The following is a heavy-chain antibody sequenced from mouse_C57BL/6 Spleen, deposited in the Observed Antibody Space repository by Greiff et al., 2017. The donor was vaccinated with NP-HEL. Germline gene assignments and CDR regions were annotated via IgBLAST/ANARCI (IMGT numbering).Heavy chain of an antibody. CDR3: ARGYYGSSYAMDY. J-gene: IGHJ4*01. V-gene: IGHV1-64*01. CDR1: GYTFTSYW. CDR2: IHPNSGST. Sequence: QVQLQQSGAELVKPGASVKLSCKASGYTFTSYWMHWVKQRPGQGLEWIGMIHPNSGSTNYNEKFKSKATLTVDKSSSTAYMQLSSLTSEDSAVYDCARGYYGSSYAMDYWGQGTSVTVSS. D-gene: IGHD1-1*01.